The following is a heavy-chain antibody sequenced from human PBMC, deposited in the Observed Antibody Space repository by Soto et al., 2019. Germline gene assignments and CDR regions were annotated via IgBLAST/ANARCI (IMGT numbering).Heavy chain of an antibody. D-gene: IGHD6-19*01. Sequence: GXSVKVSCKATGYTFTSYGISWVRRAPGQGLEWMGWISAYNGNTNYAQKPQGRVTMTTDTSTSTAYMELRSLRSDDTAVYYCARDYTVAGSHDAFDIWGQGTMVTVSS. J-gene: IGHJ3*02. CDR1: GYTFTSYG. CDR3: ARDYTVAGSHDAFDI. CDR2: ISAYNGNT. V-gene: IGHV1-18*01.